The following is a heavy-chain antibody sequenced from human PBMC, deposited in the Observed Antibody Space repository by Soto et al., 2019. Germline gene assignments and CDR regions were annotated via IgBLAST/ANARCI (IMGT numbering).Heavy chain of an antibody. J-gene: IGHJ3*02. D-gene: IGHD2-8*02. V-gene: IGHV3-23*01. CDR2: ILVGGST. CDR3: AKATATGGGAFDI. CDR1: GFICSSYD. Sequence: GGSLRLSCAASGFICSSYDMSWVRQAPGKGLEWVSTILVGGSTHYEDSVKGRFTISRDTFRNTVYLQMNSLTAGDTAMYYCAKATATGGGAFDICGQGTMVTVSS.